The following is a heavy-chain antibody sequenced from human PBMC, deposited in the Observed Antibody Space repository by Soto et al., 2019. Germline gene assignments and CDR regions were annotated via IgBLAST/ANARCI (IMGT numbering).Heavy chain of an antibody. Sequence: ASVKVSCKASGYSFTSYGIHWVRQAPGQRLEWMGWINAANGDTICSPTFQGRVTIARDTSASTAYMELSSLRFEDTAVYYCVRRHVSATGIDWFDPWGQGTLVTVSS. V-gene: IGHV1-3*01. CDR1: GYSFTSYG. CDR2: INAANGDT. D-gene: IGHD6-13*01. CDR3: VRRHVSATGIDWFDP. J-gene: IGHJ5*02.